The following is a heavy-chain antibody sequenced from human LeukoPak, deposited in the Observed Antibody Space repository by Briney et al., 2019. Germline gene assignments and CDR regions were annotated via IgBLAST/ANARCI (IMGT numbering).Heavy chain of an antibody. CDR1: GFSSCSSA. V-gene: IGHV3-23*01. J-gene: IGHJ6*02. CDR3: AKHRGYSYGNYYDMHV. D-gene: IGHD5-18*01. CDR2: ISGSGSYT. Sequence: GGSLRVSCAASGFSSCSSALGWVRQAPGKGLEWISSISGSGSYTYYADSVKGRFTISRDNSKNTLYLQMNSLRAEDTAVYYCAKHRGYSYGNYYDMHVWGQGTTVSVSS.